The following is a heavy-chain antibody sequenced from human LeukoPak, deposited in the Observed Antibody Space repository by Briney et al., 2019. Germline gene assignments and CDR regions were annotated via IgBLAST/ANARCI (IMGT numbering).Heavy chain of an antibody. J-gene: IGHJ3*02. CDR2: INTNTGNP. V-gene: IGHV7-4-1*02. Sequence: ASVKVSCKASGYTFTSYAMNWVRQAPGQGLEWMGWINTNTGNPTYAQGFTGRFVFSLDTSVSTAYLQISSLKAEDTAVYYCARAPVRVLLWFGESVYGAFDIWGQGTMVTVSS. CDR1: GYTFTSYA. CDR3: ARAPVRVLLWFGESVYGAFDI. D-gene: IGHD3-10*01.